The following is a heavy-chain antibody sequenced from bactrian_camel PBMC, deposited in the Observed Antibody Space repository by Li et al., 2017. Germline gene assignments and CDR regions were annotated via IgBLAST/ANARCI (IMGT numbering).Heavy chain of an antibody. D-gene: IGHD2*01. J-gene: IGHJ4*01. V-gene: IGHV3S60*01. CDR1: YFPYDTSNC. Sequence: HVQLVESGGDSVQVGGSLRLSCDAAYFPYDTSNCMAWFRQAPGKEREGVSCISWNGGDTTYADSVKGRFTISQDNAKNTVYLQMTDLKVEDTAMYYCAADRFLSPCKVTVTRIAQFFKHWGQGTQVTVS. CDR3: AADRFLSPCKVTVTRIAQFFKH. CDR2: ISWNGGDT.